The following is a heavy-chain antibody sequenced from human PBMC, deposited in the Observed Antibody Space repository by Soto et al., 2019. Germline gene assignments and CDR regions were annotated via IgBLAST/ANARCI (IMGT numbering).Heavy chain of an antibody. Sequence: QVKVVESGGGVVQAGRSLRLSCAVSGFTFSRYGMHWVRQAPGKGLEWVAFIWYDGSNKNYGDSVKGRFTVSRDDLRKTVYLQMKSVRAEETAVYYCARDREHVDIVSTIVPQYSFFGMDVWGQGTTVTVS. J-gene: IGHJ6*02. CDR3: ARDREHVDIVSTIVPQYSFFGMDV. CDR1: GFTFSRYG. V-gene: IGHV3-33*01. CDR2: IWYDGSNK. D-gene: IGHD1-26*01.